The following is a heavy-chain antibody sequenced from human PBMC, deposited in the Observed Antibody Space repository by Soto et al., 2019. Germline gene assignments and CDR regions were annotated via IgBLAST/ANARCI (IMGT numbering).Heavy chain of an antibody. V-gene: IGHV4-31*03. D-gene: IGHD5-18*01. CDR2: IYYSGST. Sequence: QVQLQESGPGLVKPSQTLSLTCTVSGGSISSGGYYWSWIRQHPGKGLEWIGYIYYSGSTYYNPSLKSRVTISVATSKNPFSLKLSSVTAADTAVYYCARSGYSYGPNPLLYWGQGTLVTVSS. CDR3: ARSGYSYGPNPLLY. CDR1: GGSISSGGYY. J-gene: IGHJ4*02.